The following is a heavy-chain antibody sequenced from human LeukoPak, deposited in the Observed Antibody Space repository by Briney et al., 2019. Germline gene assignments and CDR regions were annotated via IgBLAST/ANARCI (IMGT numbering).Heavy chain of an antibody. D-gene: IGHD4-17*01. V-gene: IGHV3-23*01. Sequence: GGSLRLSCAASGFTFSSYAMSWVRQAPGKGLEWVSAISGSGGSTYYADSVKGRFTISRDNSKNTLYLQMNSLKAEDTAVYYCARESIGDAHYYYYGMDVWGQGTTVTVSS. CDR3: ARESIGDAHYYYYGMDV. CDR2: ISGSGGST. J-gene: IGHJ6*02. CDR1: GFTFSSYA.